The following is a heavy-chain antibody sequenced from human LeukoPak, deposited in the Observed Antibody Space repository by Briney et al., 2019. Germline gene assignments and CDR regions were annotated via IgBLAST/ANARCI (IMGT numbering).Heavy chain of an antibody. CDR3: ARREWELTWNWFDP. CDR1: GGSISSSSYY. D-gene: IGHD1-26*01. V-gene: IGHV4-39*01. Sequence: SETLSLTCTASGGSISSSSYYWGWIRQPPGKGLEWIGSIYYSGSTYYNPSLKSRVTISVDTSKNQFSLKLSSATAADTAVYYCARREWELTWNWFDPWGQGTLVTVSS. J-gene: IGHJ5*02. CDR2: IYYSGST.